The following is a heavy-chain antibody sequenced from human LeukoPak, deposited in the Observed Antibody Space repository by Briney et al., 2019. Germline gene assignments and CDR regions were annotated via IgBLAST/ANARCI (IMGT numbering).Heavy chain of an antibody. CDR3: PLRTVTSGLGY. J-gene: IGHJ4*02. CDR2: TSYDGKSK. CDR1: GFAFSKYV. V-gene: IGHV3-30*03. D-gene: IGHD4-17*01. Sequence: GGSLRLSCAASGFAFSKYVMHWVRQAPGKGLEWVAFTSYDGKSKNYADSVKGRFTISRDNSQNTLYLQMHSLTSDDTSIYYCPLRTVTSGLGYWGQGTLVTVSS.